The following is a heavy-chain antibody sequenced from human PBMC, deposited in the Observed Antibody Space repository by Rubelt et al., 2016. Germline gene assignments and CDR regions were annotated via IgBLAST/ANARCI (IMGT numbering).Heavy chain of an antibody. CDR3: VSQWLVPGDYYYHGMDV. D-gene: IGHD6-19*01. Sequence: QVQLQQWGAGLLKPSETLSLICNVSGGSLRGSSYYWGWIRQPPGKGLEWIVSLFYGGSTYYNPSLKTRVTISTDTSENQFALKLNAGTAADTAIYYFVSQWLVPGDYYYHGMDVWGQGTTVTVSS. J-gene: IGHJ6*02. CDR1: GGSLRGSSYY. V-gene: IGHV4-39*07. CDR2: LFYGGST.